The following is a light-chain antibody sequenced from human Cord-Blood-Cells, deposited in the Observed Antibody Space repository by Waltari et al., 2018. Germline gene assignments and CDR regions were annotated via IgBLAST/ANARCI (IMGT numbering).Light chain of an antibody. CDR2: GAS. J-gene: IGKJ1*01. CDR1: QSVSSN. Sequence: EIVMTQSPATLSVSPGERATLSCRASQSVSSNVAWYQQKPGQAPRLLIYGASTRATGIPARFSGSGSGTEFTLTISSLRSEDFAVYYCQQYNNWPRTFGQGTKVEIK. V-gene: IGKV3-15*01. CDR3: QQYNNWPRT.